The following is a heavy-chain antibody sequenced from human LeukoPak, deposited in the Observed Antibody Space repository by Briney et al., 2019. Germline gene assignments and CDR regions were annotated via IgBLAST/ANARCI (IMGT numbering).Heavy chain of an antibody. V-gene: IGHV4-38-2*02. CDR1: GYSLSSGYY. CDR3: ARVCSSGRCLDY. J-gene: IGHJ4*02. Sequence: PSETLSLPRTVSGYSLSSGYYWAWMPPPPGKGLEWIGRINHSGRTYYNPSLKSRVTVSVDMSKNQVSLRLSSVTAADTAVYYCARVCSSGRCLDYWGQGTLVTVSS. CDR2: INHSGRT. D-gene: IGHD2-15*01.